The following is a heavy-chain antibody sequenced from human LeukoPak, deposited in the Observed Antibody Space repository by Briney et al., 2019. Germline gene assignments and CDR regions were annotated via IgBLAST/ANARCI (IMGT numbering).Heavy chain of an antibody. D-gene: IGHD2-2*01. CDR3: ASASSGYCSSTTCYATFDY. Sequence: SETLSLTCTVSGGSISSYYWSWIRQPAGKGLEWIGRICTSGSTNYNPSLKSRVTISVDKSKNQFSLKLYSVTAADTAVYYCASASSGYCSSTTCYATFDYWGQGTLVTVSS. V-gene: IGHV4-4*07. CDR1: GGSISSYY. J-gene: IGHJ4*02. CDR2: ICTSGST.